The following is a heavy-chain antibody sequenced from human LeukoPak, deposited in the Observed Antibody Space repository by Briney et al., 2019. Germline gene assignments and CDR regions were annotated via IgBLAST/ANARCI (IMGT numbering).Heavy chain of an antibody. V-gene: IGHV4-59*01. CDR3: ARDETHYDFWSGYYHYFDY. CDR1: GGSISSYY. J-gene: IGHJ4*02. Sequence: SETLSLTCIVSGGSISSYYWSWIRQPPGKGLEWIGYIYYSGSTNYNPSLKSRVTISVDTSKNQFSLKLSSVTAADTAVYYCARDETHYDFWSGYYHYFDYWGQGTLVTVSS. D-gene: IGHD3-3*01. CDR2: IYYSGST.